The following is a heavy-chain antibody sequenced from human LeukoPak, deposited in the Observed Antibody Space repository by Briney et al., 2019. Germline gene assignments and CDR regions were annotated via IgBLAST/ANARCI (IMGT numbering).Heavy chain of an antibody. V-gene: IGHV4-39*01. Sequence: SETLPLTCTVSGGSISSNSYYWVWIRQPPGKGLEWIGSIYYSGSTYYNPSLKSRVTISVDTSKNQFYLKLSSVTAADTAVYYCARRMVDGRLGWFDPWGQGTLVTVSS. CDR3: ARRMVDGRLGWFDP. CDR1: GGSISSNSYY. CDR2: IYYSGST. D-gene: IGHD2-8*01. J-gene: IGHJ5*02.